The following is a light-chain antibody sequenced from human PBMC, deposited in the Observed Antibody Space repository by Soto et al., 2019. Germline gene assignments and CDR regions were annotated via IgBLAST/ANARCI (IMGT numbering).Light chain of an antibody. CDR2: TAS. CDR1: QSISSY. Sequence: DIHVTQSPSSLSASVGDRVTITCRASQSISSYLNWYQQKPGKAPKLLIYTASSLQSGVPSRFSGSGSGTDFTLTINGLQPEDFATYYCQQAASFPITFGQGTRLEIK. CDR3: QQAASFPIT. J-gene: IGKJ5*01. V-gene: IGKV1-39*01.